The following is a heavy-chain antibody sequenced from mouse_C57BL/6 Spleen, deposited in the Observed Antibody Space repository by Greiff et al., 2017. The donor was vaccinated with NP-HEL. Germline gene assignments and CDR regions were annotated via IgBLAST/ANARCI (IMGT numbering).Heavy chain of an antibody. Sequence: VQLKESGPELVKPGASVKMSCKASGYTFTDYNMHWVKQSHGKSLEWIGYINPNNGGTSYNQKFKGKATLTVNKSSSTAYMELRSLTSEDSAVYYCARWRFLTSDVWGTGTTVTVSS. D-gene: IGHD6-1*01. CDR2: INPNNGGT. V-gene: IGHV1-22*01. J-gene: IGHJ1*03. CDR1: GYTFTDYN. CDR3: ARWRFLTSDV.